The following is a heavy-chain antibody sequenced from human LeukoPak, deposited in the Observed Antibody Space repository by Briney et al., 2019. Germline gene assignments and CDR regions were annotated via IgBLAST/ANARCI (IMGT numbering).Heavy chain of an antibody. D-gene: IGHD2-15*01. Sequence: GESLKISCKGSGYSINNYWIGWVRQMPGKGLEWMGIIYPAHSDIRYSPSFQGQVTISADQSISTAYLQWSSLKASDTAMYYCARQEYCSGGSCYTWFDPWGQGTLVTVSS. CDR1: GYSINNYW. V-gene: IGHV5-51*01. CDR2: IYPAHSDI. J-gene: IGHJ5*02. CDR3: ARQEYCSGGSCYTWFDP.